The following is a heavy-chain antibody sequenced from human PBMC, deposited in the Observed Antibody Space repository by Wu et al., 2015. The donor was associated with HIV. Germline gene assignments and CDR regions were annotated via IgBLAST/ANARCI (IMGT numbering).Heavy chain of an antibody. Sequence: QVQLVQSGAEVKKPGSSVKVSCKTFGGSFSYYAISWVRQAPGQGLEWMGGIIPIFGTANYAQKFQGRVTITADESTSTAYMELSSLRSEDTAVYYCARDARALYCSGGSCYANWFDPWGQGTLVTVSS. CDR2: IIPIFGTA. V-gene: IGHV1-69*12. D-gene: IGHD2-15*01. J-gene: IGHJ5*02. CDR1: GGSFSYYA. CDR3: ARDARALYCSGGSCYANWFDP.